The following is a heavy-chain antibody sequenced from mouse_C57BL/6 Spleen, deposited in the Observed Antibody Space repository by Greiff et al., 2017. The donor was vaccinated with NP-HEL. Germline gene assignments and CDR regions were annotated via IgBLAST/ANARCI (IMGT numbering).Heavy chain of an antibody. CDR1: GFSLTSYG. CDR2: IWRGGST. V-gene: IGHV2-5*01. Sequence: VQLVESGPGLVQPSQSLSITCTVSGFSLTSYGVHWVRQSPGKGLEWLGVIWRGGSTAYNAAFMSRLSITKDNSKIQVFFKMNRLQADDTAIYYCAGGDDDAMDYWGQGTSVTVSS. CDR3: AGGDDDAMDY. D-gene: IGHD2-12*01. J-gene: IGHJ4*01.